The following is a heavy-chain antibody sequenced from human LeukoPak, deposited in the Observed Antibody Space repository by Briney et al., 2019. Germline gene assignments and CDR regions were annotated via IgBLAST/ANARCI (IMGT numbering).Heavy chain of an antibody. D-gene: IGHD2-21*02. CDR3: AREEGDWGDAFDI. CDR2: IDPNSGDT. CDR1: GYTFTAYY. V-gene: IGHV1-2*02. J-gene: IGHJ3*02. Sequence: ASVKVSCKASGYTFTAYYIHWVRQAPGQGLEWMGWIDPNSGDTKYVEKFQGRVTMTRDTSFSTAYMALSSLRSDDTAVYYCAREEGDWGDAFDIWGQGTLVTVSS.